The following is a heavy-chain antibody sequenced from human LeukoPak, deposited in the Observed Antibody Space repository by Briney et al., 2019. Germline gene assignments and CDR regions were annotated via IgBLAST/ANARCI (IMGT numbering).Heavy chain of an antibody. D-gene: IGHD2-15*01. CDR3: AIHRGYCSGGSCAGFDY. CDR1: GVSFSGYY. CDR2: INHSGST. J-gene: IGHJ4*02. Sequence: SETLSLTCAVYGVSFSGYYWSWIRQPPGKGLEWIGEINHSGSTNYNPSLKSRVTISVDTSKNQFSLKLSSVTAADTAVYYCAIHRGYCSGGSCAGFDYWGQGTLVTVSS. V-gene: IGHV4-34*01.